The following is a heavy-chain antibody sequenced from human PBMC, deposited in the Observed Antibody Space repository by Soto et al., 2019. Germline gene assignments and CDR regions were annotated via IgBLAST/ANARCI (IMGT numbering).Heavy chain of an antibody. D-gene: IGHD6-13*01. CDR2: LGGSGGT. Sequence: EVQLLESGGGLVQPGESLRLSCAASGFTFSSSAMSWVRQAPGKGLEWVSTLGGSGGTYYADSAKGRFTISRDNSNNALYLQMHSLRAGDTAVYYCAKGILVKPPGTRAFDIWGQGTMVIVSS. J-gene: IGHJ3*02. CDR1: GFTFSSSA. CDR3: AKGILVKPPGTRAFDI. V-gene: IGHV3-23*01.